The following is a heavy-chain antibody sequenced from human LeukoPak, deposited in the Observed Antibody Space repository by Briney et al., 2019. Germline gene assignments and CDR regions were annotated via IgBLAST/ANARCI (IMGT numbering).Heavy chain of an antibody. Sequence: PGGSLRLSCAASGFTFDDYAMHWVRQAPGKGLQWVSLISWDGGSTYYADSVNGRFTISRDNSKNSLYLQMNSLRAEDTALYYCAKAPYCSSTSCSVDYYYYMDVWGKGTTVTVSS. CDR3: AKAPYCSSTSCSVDYYYYMDV. CDR2: ISWDGGST. D-gene: IGHD2-2*01. J-gene: IGHJ6*03. V-gene: IGHV3-43D*03. CDR1: GFTFDDYA.